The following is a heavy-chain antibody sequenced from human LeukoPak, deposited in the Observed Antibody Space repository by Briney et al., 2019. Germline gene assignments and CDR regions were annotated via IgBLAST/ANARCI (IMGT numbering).Heavy chain of an antibody. D-gene: IGHD3-22*01. CDR3: ARGGGYYDSSGYYNDAFDI. CDR1: GYTFTSYD. Sequence: ASVKVSCKASGYTFTSYDINWVRQATGQGLEWMGWMNPNSGNTGYAQKFQGRVTMTRNTSISTAYMELSILRSEGTAVYYCARGGGYYDSSGYYNDAFDIWGHGAMVTVSS. J-gene: IGHJ3*02. V-gene: IGHV1-8*01. CDR2: MNPNSGNT.